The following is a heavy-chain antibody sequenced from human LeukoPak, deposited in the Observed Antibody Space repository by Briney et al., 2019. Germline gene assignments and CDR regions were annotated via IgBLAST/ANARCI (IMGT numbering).Heavy chain of an antibody. CDR1: GGSIRRYY. Sequence: SETVSLTRTVWGGSIRRYYWRWIRQPPGRGLEWIGHIYYSWSNNYNPSLKSRVTISIDTTKDPVSLKLSSVTAADTAVYYCERGHDYCDSSGYFYEGGGDLYYFVYWGQGTLVTVSS. CDR2: IYYSWSN. V-gene: IGHV4-59*01. J-gene: IGHJ4*02. CDR3: ERGHDYCDSSGYFYEGGGDLYYFVY. D-gene: IGHD3-22*01.